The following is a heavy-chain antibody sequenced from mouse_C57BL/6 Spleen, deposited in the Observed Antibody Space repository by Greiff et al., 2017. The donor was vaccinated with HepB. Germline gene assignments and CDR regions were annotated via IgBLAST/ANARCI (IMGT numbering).Heavy chain of an antibody. D-gene: IGHD1-1*01. Sequence: EVHLVESGPGLVKPSQSLSLTCSVTGYSITSGYYWNWIRQFPGNKLEWMGYISYDGSNNYNPSLKNRISITRDTSKNQFFLKLNSVTTEDTATYYCAREDYGSSYVGYFDYWGQGTTLTVSS. CDR1: GYSITSGYY. V-gene: IGHV3-6*01. CDR3: AREDYGSSYVGYFDY. J-gene: IGHJ2*01. CDR2: ISYDGSN.